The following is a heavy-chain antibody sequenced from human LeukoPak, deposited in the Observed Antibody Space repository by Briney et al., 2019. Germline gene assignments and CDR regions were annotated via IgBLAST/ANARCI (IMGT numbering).Heavy chain of an antibody. CDR3: ARDRRYSYGYRFLLEGFSVREYFDY. CDR2: IIPISGTA. V-gene: IGHV1-69*13. D-gene: IGHD5-18*01. J-gene: IGHJ4*02. Sequence: SVKVSCKASGGSFSNYAINWVRQAPGQGLEWTGGIIPISGTANYAQKFQNRVTIIADESTSTVYMELSSLRSEDTAVYYCARDRRYSYGYRFLLEGFSVREYFDYWGQGTLVTVSS. CDR1: GGSFSNYA.